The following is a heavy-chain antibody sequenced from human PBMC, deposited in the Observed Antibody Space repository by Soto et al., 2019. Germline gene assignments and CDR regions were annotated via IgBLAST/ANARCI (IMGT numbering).Heavy chain of an antibody. V-gene: IGHV4-31*03. J-gene: IGHJ4*02. CDR1: GGSISSGGYY. D-gene: IGHD3-9*01. CDR2: IHYSGST. Sequence: SETLSLTCTVSGGSISSGGYYWSWIRQHPGKGLEWIGYIHYSGSTYYNPSLKSRVTISVDTSKNQFSLKLSSVTAADTAVYYCARTPYDILTDYYFDYWGRGTLVTVSS. CDR3: ARTPYDILTDYYFDY.